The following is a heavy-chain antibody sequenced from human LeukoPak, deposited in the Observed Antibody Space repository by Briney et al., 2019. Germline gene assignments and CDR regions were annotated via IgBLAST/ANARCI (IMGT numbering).Heavy chain of an antibody. CDR2: RNPADSDT. V-gene: IGHV5-51*01. CDR3: ARELWGNLDL. J-gene: IGHJ4*02. D-gene: IGHD7-27*01. CDR1: GYSFTNYW. Sequence: GESLKISCKGSGYSFTNYWIGWVRQVPGKGLEWMGIRNPADSDTRYSPSFQGHVTVSVDKSINTAYLQWSSLQASDTAIYYCARELWGNLDLWGQGTLVTVSS.